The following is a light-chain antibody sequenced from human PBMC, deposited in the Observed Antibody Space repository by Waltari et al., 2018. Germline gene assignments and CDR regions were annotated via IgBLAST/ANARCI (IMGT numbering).Light chain of an antibody. J-gene: IGLJ1*01. V-gene: IGLV2-23*02. CDR1: SRDVGTYDL. Sequence: QSALTQPASVSGSPGQSITISCTGTSRDVGTYDLVSWYQQHPGKAPKLMIYEVSKRPSGVSNRFSGFKSGNTASLTISGLQAEDEADYSCCSYAGSVPPYVFGTGTKVTVL. CDR3: CSYAGSVPPYV. CDR2: EVS.